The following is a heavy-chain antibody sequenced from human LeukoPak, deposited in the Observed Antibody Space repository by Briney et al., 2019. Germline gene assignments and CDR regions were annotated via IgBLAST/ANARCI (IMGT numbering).Heavy chain of an antibody. V-gene: IGHV4-39*07. D-gene: IGHD3-22*01. CDR3: AASYYYDTQFDP. Sequence: PSETLSLTCTVSGDSISRSSDYWGWIRQPPGKGPEWIGSVYYIGSTFYNPSLKSRLTISIDTSKNQFSLKLRSVTAADTAVYYCAASYYYDTQFDPWGQGTLVTVSS. CDR2: VYYIGST. J-gene: IGHJ5*02. CDR1: GDSISRSSDY.